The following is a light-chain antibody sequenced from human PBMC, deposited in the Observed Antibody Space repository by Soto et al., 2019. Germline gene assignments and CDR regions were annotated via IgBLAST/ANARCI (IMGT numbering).Light chain of an antibody. J-gene: IGLJ2*01. CDR3: ASKTTSSIVL. V-gene: IGLV2-14*01. CDR2: DVR. CDR1: SSDVGGYNY. Sequence: QSALTQPASVSGSPGQSITISCTGTSSDVGGYNYVSWYQQHPGKAPKLMIYDVRLRPSEVSNRFSGSKSGDTASLSISGLQAEDEAVYYCASKTTSSIVLFGGGTQLTVL.